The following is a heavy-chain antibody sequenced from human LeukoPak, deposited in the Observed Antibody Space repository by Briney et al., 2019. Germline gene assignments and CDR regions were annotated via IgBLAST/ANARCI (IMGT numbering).Heavy chain of an antibody. D-gene: IGHD6-13*01. CDR1: GGSFSGYY. Sequence: SETLSLTCAVYGGSFSGYYWSWIRQPPGKGLEWIGEINHSGSTNYNPSLKSRVTISVDTSKNQFSLKLSSVTAADTAVCYCARGGGYSSSWYPATYLRRMAYGMDVWGQGTTVTVSS. CDR3: ARGGGYSSSWYPATYLRRMAYGMDV. J-gene: IGHJ6*02. CDR2: INHSGST. V-gene: IGHV4-34*01.